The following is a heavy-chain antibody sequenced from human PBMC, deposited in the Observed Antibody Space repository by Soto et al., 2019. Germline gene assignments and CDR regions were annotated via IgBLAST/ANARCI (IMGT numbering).Heavy chain of an antibody. D-gene: IGHD6-6*01. CDR1: GFTFSSYA. V-gene: IGHV3-23*01. Sequence: VGSLRLSCAASGFTFSSYAMSWVRQAPGKGLEWVSAISGSGGSTYYADSAKGRFTISRDNSKNTLYLQMNSLRAEDTAVYYCAKVKIAARYFDYWGQGTLVTVSS. CDR3: AKVKIAARYFDY. J-gene: IGHJ4*02. CDR2: ISGSGGST.